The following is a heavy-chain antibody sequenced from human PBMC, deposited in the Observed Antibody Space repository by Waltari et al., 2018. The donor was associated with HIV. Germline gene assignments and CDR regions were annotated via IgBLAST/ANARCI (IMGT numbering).Heavy chain of an antibody. D-gene: IGHD6-19*01. CDR1: GFTFSSYA. Sequence: EVQLLESGGGLVQPGGSLRLSCAASGFTFSSYAMSWVRQAPGKGLEWVSAISGSGGSTYYADAVKGRLTISRDNSKNTLYLQMNSLRAEDTAVYYCAKVGPTGYSSGWYRGVEDHYYYGMDVWGQGTTVTVSS. V-gene: IGHV3-23*01. CDR3: AKVGPTGYSSGWYRGVEDHYYYGMDV. J-gene: IGHJ6*02. CDR2: ISGSGGST.